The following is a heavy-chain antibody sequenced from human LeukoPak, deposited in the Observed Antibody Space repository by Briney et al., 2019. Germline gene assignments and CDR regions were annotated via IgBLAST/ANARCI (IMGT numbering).Heavy chain of an antibody. Sequence: SETLSLTCAVYGGSFSGYYWSWIRPPPGKGLEWIGSIDYSWSAYYNPSLKSRVAISVDTSKNQFSLKLSSVTAADTAVYYCARAETDHYYFDYLGQGILVTVSS. CDR1: GGSFSGYY. V-gene: IGHV4-34*01. CDR3: ARAETDHYYFDY. CDR2: IDYSWSA. D-gene: IGHD3-10*01. J-gene: IGHJ4*02.